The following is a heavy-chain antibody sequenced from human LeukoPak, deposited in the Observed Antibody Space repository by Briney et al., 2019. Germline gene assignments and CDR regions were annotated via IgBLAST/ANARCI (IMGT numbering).Heavy chain of an antibody. CDR1: GGSISSTSYY. CDR2: IYYSGRT. CDR3: ASNYGSGSYDY. D-gene: IGHD3-10*01. V-gene: IGHV4-39*07. J-gene: IGHJ4*02. Sequence: SETLSLTCSVSGGSISSTSYYWGWIRQPPGKGLEWIGSIYYSGRTYYNPSLKSRVTISVDTSKNQFSLKLSSVTAADTAVYYCASNYGSGSYDYWGQGTLVTVSS.